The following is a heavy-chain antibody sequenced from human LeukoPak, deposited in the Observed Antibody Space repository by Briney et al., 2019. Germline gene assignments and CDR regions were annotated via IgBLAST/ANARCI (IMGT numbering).Heavy chain of an antibody. CDR1: GFTFSSYG. D-gene: IGHD3-22*01. CDR2: IRYDGSNK. J-gene: IGHJ4*02. Sequence: GGSLRLSCAASGFTFSSYGMHWVRQAPGKGLEWVAFIRYDGSNKYYADSVKGRFTISRDNSKNTLYLQMNSLRAEDTAVYYCAKELNPSYDSRVFFDYWGQGTLVTVSS. CDR3: AKELNPSYDSRVFFDY. V-gene: IGHV3-30*02.